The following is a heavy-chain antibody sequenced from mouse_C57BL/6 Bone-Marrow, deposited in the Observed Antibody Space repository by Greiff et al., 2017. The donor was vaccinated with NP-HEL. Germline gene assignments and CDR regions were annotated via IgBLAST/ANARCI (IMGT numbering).Heavy chain of an antibody. J-gene: IGHJ1*03. V-gene: IGHV1-18*01. CDR3: ARSEGYGSSYWYFDV. CDR2: INPNNGGT. CDR1: GYTFTDYN. Sequence: VQLQQSGPELVKPGASVKIPCKASGYTFTDYNMDWVKQSHGKSLEWIGDINPNNGGTIYNQKFKGKATLTVDKSSSTAYMELRSLTSEDTAVYYCARSEGYGSSYWYFDVWGTGTTVTVSS. D-gene: IGHD1-1*01.